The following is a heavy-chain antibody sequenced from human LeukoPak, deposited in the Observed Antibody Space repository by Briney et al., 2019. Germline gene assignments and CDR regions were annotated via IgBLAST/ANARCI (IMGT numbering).Heavy chain of an antibody. V-gene: IGHV5-51*01. Sequence: GESLKISCKGSGYSFTSYWIAWVRQMPGRGLEWMGIIHPSGSDTRYSPSFQAQVTMSADRSINTAYLQWSSLEASDTAMYYCARAHYYYYMDVWGKGTTVTVSS. CDR1: GYSFTSYW. J-gene: IGHJ6*03. CDR3: ARAHYYYYMDV. CDR2: IHPSGSDT.